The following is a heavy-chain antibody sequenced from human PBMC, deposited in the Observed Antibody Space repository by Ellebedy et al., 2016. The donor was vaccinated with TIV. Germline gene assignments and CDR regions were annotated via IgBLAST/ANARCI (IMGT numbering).Heavy chain of an antibody. J-gene: IGHJ4*02. CDR3: ARVETAVTHNFDY. D-gene: IGHD4-23*01. Sequence: SRVTISVDTSKSQFSLHLSSLTAADTAVYYCARVETAVTHNFDYWGQGTLVTVSS. V-gene: IGHV4-34*01.